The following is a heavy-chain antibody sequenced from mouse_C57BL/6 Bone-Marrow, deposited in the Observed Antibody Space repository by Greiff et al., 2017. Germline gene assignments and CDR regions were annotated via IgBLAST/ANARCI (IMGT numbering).Heavy chain of an antibody. CDR2: IDPENGDT. J-gene: IGHJ2*01. CDR3: TTLAHFDY. CDR1: GFNIKDDY. Sequence: VQLQQSGAELVRPGASVKLSCTASGFNIKDDYMHWVKQRPEQGLEWIGWIDPENGDTDYASKFQGKATITADTSSNTAYLQLSSLTSEDTAVYYCTTLAHFDYWGQGTTLTVSS. V-gene: IGHV14-4*01.